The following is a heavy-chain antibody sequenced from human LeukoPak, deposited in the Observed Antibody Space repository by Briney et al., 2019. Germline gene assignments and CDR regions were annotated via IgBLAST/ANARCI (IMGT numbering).Heavy chain of an antibody. D-gene: IGHD3-10*01. CDR2: INPKSGGT. J-gene: IGHJ4*02. V-gene: IGHV1-2*02. CDR1: GYTFTGYY. CDR3: ANLHGSGNYYVY. Sequence: ASVKVSCKASGYTFTGYYMHWVRQAPGQGLEWMGWINPKSGGTNYAQKFQGRVTMTRDTSISTAYMELSRLRSDDTAVYYCANLHGSGNYYVYWGQGTPVTVSS.